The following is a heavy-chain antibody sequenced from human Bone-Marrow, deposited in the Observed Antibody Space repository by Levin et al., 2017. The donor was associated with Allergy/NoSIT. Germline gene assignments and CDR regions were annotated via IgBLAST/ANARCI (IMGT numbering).Heavy chain of an antibody. V-gene: IGHV4-59*11. Sequence: SETLSLTCTVSGGSIRSHYWSWIRQPPGKGLEWIGYMFYKGSTNYNSSLKSRVTISVGTSKNEFSLKLTSVTAADTAVYYCARVLGHYGDYDGMDVWGQGTMVTVSS. D-gene: IGHD4-17*01. CDR3: ARVLGHYGDYDGMDV. J-gene: IGHJ6*02. CDR1: GGSIRSHY. CDR2: MFYKGST.